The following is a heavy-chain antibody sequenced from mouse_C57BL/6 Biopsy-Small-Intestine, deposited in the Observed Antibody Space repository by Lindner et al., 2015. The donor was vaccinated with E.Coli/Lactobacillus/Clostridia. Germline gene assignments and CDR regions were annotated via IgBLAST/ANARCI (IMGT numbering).Heavy chain of an antibody. CDR2: IYIGNDYT. V-gene: IGHV1-58*01. D-gene: IGHD2-4*01. J-gene: IGHJ3*01. Sequence: EVQLQESGAELVRPGSSVKMSCKTSGYTFTNYGMNWVKQRPGQGLEWIGYIYIGNDYTNYNEKFKGKATLTSDTSSSTAYMQLSSLTSDDSAIYFCAREEDYDVGFAYWGQGTLVTVSA. CDR3: AREEDYDVGFAY. CDR1: GYTFTNYG.